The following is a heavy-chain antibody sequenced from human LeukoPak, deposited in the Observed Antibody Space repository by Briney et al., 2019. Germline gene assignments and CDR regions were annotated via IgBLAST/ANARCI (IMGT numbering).Heavy chain of an antibody. CDR3: TASDTPGVVY. Sequence: GGSLRLSCAASGFTFSNAWLSWVRQTPGKGLEWVGRIKSKKFGETTDYAAPVKGRFTISRDDSKNMLYLQMNSLKTEDTAVFYCTASDTPGVVYWGQGTLLTVSS. CDR1: GFTFSNAW. CDR2: IKSKKFGETT. D-gene: IGHD5-18*01. V-gene: IGHV3-15*01. J-gene: IGHJ4*02.